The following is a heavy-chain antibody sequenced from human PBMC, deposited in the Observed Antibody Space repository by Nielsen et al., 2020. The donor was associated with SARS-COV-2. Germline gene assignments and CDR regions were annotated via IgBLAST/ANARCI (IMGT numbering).Heavy chain of an antibody. D-gene: IGHD4-11*01. J-gene: IGHJ5*01. Sequence: GESLKISCAASGFTFSSYGMPWVRQAPGKGLEWVAVIWYDGTKKYYGESVRGRFTISRDNSKNTLYLQMNSLKADDTAVYYCVRERSYGNYVGANYFDSWGQGTLVTVSS. CDR2: IWYDGTKK. V-gene: IGHV3-33*01. CDR3: VRERSYGNYVGANYFDS. CDR1: GFTFSSYG.